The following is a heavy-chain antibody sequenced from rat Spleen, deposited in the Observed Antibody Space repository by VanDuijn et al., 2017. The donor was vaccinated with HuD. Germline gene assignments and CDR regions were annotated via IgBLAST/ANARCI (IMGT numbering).Heavy chain of an antibody. J-gene: IGHJ4*01. Sequence: EVQLVESGGGLVQPGRSLKLSCAASGFTFSNHDMAWVRQAPTKGLEWVASISPSGGSTYYRDSVKGRLTVSRDDAKSTLYLQMDSLRSEDTATYYFARRQFGGGYVMDAWGQGASVTVSS. V-gene: IGHV5-25*01. CDR3: ARRQFGGGYVMDA. CDR2: ISPSGGST. D-gene: IGHD4-3*01. CDR1: GFTFSNHD.